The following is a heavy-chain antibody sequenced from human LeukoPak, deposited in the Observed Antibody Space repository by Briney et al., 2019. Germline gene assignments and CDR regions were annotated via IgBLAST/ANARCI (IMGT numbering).Heavy chain of an antibody. V-gene: IGHV5-51*01. CDR3: ARHLELRALDYFGY. CDR1: GYSFNSQW. J-gene: IGHJ4*02. D-gene: IGHD1-7*01. CDR2: IYPNDSDT. Sequence: GESLKISCKASGYSFNSQWIGWVRQMPGKGLEWVGVIYPNDSDTRYSPSFEGQVTVSADKSTSTADLQWSSLKASDSAMYYCARHLELRALDYFGYWGQGTLVTVSS.